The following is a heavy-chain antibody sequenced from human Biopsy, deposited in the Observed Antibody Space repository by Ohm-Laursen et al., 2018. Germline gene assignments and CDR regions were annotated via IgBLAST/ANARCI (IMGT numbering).Heavy chain of an antibody. CDR2: ISHTGST. CDR3: ARLSTLFGVADFTDD. D-gene: IGHD3-3*01. CDR1: NVSFSSFY. V-gene: IGHV4-34*01. Sequence: SDTLSLTCAVYNVSFSSFYWSWIRQPPGKGLEWIGEISHTGSTNYNPPLKSRVFMSVDTSRSQFSLKLTSVTAADTAVYYCARLSTLFGVADFTDDWGQGTLVTVSS. J-gene: IGHJ4*02.